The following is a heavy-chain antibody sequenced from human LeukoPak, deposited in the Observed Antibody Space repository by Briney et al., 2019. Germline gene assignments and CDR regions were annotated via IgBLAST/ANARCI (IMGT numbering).Heavy chain of an antibody. Sequence: GGSLRLSCAASGFTVSSNYMSWVRQAPGKGLEWVSVIYSSGTTYYADSVKGRFTISRDNSKNTLYLQMNSLRAEDTAVYYCAREHYYDSSGAFDYWGQGTLVTVSS. V-gene: IGHV3-66*01. CDR1: GFTVSSNY. CDR3: AREHYYDSSGAFDY. CDR2: IYSSGTT. J-gene: IGHJ4*02. D-gene: IGHD3-22*01.